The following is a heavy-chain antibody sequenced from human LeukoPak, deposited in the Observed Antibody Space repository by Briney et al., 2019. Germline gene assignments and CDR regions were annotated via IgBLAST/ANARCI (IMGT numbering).Heavy chain of an antibody. CDR2: INSDGSEK. CDR3: AKGVDFFDY. CDR1: GFTFSSYW. D-gene: IGHD2-15*01. Sequence: GGSLRLSCAASGFTFSSYWMSWVRQAPGKGLEWVANINSDGSEKNYVDSVKGRFTISRDNARNSQFLQMNSLRAEDTAVYYCAKGVDFFDYWGQGTLVTVSS. V-gene: IGHV3-7*03. J-gene: IGHJ4*02.